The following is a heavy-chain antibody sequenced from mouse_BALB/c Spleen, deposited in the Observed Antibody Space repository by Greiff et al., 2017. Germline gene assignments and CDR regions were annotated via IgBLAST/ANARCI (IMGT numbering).Heavy chain of an antibody. Sequence: EVKLVESGPGLVKPSQSLSLTCTVTGYSITSDYAWNWIRQFPGNKLEWMGYISYSGSTSYNPSLKSRISITRDTSKNQFFLQLNSVTTEDTATYYCAREGSSGYNAMDYWGQGTSVTVSS. CDR3: AREGSSGYNAMDY. V-gene: IGHV3-2*02. CDR1: GYSITSDYA. D-gene: IGHD3-1*01. CDR2: ISYSGST. J-gene: IGHJ4*01.